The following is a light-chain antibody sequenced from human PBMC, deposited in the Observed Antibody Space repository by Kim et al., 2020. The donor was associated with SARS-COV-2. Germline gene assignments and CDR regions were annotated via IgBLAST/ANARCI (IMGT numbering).Light chain of an antibody. Sequence: SVKLTCTRSSGHSSYAIAWHQQQPEKGPRYLMKVNSDGSHDKGDGIPDRFSGSSSGAERYLTISSLQSDDEADYYCQTWGTGIGWVFGGGTTVTVL. CDR2: VNSDGSH. J-gene: IGLJ3*02. CDR1: SGHSSYA. CDR3: QTWGTGIGWV. V-gene: IGLV4-69*01.